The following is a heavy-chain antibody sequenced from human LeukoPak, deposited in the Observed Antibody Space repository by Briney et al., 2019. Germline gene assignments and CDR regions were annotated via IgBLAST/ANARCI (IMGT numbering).Heavy chain of an antibody. J-gene: IGHJ3*02. CDR1: GFTFSSYA. D-gene: IGHD4-17*01. CDR2: ISASGGST. CDR3: AKDPNGDYIGAFDM. Sequence: GGSLRLSCAASGFTFSSYAMSWVRQAPGKGLEWVSAISASGGSTSYADSVRGRFTISRDNSKNVVYLQMSSLRAEDTAVYYCAKDPNGDYIGAFDMWGQGTMVTVSS. V-gene: IGHV3-23*01.